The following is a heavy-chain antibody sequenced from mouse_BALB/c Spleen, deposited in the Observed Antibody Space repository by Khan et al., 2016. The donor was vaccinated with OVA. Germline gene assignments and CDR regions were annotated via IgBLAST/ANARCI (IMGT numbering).Heavy chain of an antibody. CDR3: ARGNYYGSSSWFGY. CDR2: ILPGSGRN. J-gene: IGHJ3*01. V-gene: IGHV1-9*01. CDR1: GYTFSSYG. D-gene: IGHD1-1*01. Sequence: QVQLKQSGAELMKPGASVKISCKATGYTFSSYGIEWVKQRPGHGLEWIGEILPGSGRNNYNEKFKGKGTFTAETSSKTAYMQISNLTTDESAVYYCARGNYYGSSSWFGYWGQGTLVTVSA.